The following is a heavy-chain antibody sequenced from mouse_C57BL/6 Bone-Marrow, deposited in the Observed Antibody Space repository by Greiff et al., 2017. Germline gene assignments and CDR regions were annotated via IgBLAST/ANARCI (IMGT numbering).Heavy chain of an antibody. D-gene: IGHD2-4*01. CDR3: AVYDYAAWLAY. V-gene: IGHV1-81*01. Sequence: VQLQQSGAELARPGASVKLSCKASGYTFTSYGIRWVKQRTGQGLEWIGEIYPRSGTTYYHEKFKGKATLTADTSSRPAYMELRHLTSDASAVYFCAVYDYAAWLAYWGQGTLVTVSA. CDR1: GYTFTSYG. CDR2: IYPRSGTT. J-gene: IGHJ3*01.